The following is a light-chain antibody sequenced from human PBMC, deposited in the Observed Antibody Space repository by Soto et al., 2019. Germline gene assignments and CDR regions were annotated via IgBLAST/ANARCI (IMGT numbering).Light chain of an antibody. CDR3: QAYDSSLTTFV. V-gene: IGLV1-40*01. CDR2: GDN. Sequence: QSVLTQPPSVSGAPGQRVAISCTGSSSDIGAEYDVHWYLQLPGADPKRLIYGDNNRPSRVPDRYSGSKSGTSASLAITRRKPEDEADDYCQAYDSSLTTFVFGTGTKLTVL. J-gene: IGLJ1*01. CDR1: SSDIGAEYD.